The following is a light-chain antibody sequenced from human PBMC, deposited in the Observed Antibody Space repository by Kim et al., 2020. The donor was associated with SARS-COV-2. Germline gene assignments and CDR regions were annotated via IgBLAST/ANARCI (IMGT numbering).Light chain of an antibody. CDR2: DNK. Sequence: QSVLTQPPSVSAAPGQKVTISCSGGSSDIGNNYVSWYQQVPGSAPRVLIYDNKKRPSGIPDRFSGSKSGTTATLAIIVLQTGDEADYYCATWDTSLSTGVFGGGTQLTVL. J-gene: IGLJ2*01. V-gene: IGLV1-51*01. CDR3: ATWDTSLSTGV. CDR1: SSDIGNNY.